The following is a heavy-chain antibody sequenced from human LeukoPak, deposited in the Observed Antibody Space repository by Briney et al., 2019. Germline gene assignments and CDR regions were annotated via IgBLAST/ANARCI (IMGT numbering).Heavy chain of an antibody. J-gene: IGHJ4*02. V-gene: IGHV1-69*13. D-gene: IGHD3-10*01. Sequence: SVKVSCKASGGTFSSYAISWVRQAPGQGLEWMGGIIPIFGTANYAQKFQGRVTITADESTSTAYMELSSLRSEDTAVYYCARGPKPITMVRGVIPYYFDYWGQGTLVTVSS. CDR2: IIPIFGTA. CDR1: GGTFSSYA. CDR3: ARGPKPITMVRGVIPYYFDY.